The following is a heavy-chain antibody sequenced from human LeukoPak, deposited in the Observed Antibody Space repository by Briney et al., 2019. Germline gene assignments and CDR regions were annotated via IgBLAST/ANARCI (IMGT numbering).Heavy chain of an antibody. V-gene: IGHV3-30-3*01. CDR3: ARMETYQPL. J-gene: IGHJ4*02. CDR2: ISYDGSNK. CDR1: GFTFSSYA. Sequence: GGSLRLSCAASGFTFSSYAMHWVRQAPGKGLEWVAVISYDGSNKYYADSVKGRFTISRDNSKNTLYLQMNSPRAEDTAVYYCARMETYQPLWGQGTLVTVSS. D-gene: IGHD2-2*01.